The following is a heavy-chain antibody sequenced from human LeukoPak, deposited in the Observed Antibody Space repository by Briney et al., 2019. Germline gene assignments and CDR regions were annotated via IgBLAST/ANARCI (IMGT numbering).Heavy chain of an antibody. D-gene: IGHD3-10*02. CDR2: ISSSGSTI. CDR3: AELGVTMIGGV. CDR1: GFTFSSYE. Sequence: GGSLRLSCAASGFTFSSYEMNWVRQAPGKGLEWVSYISSSGSTIYYADSVKGRFTISRDNAKNSLYLQMNSLRAEDTAVYYCAELGVTMIGGVWGKGTTVTISP. V-gene: IGHV3-48*03. J-gene: IGHJ6*04.